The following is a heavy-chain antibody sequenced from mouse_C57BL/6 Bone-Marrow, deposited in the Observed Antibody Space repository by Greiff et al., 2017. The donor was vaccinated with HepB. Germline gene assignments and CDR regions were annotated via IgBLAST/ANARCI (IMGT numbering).Heavy chain of an antibody. CDR2: SRNKANDYTT. D-gene: IGHD2-4*01. V-gene: IGHV7-1*01. J-gene: IGHJ4*01. CDR1: GFTFSDFY. Sequence: EVMLVESGGGLVQSGRSLRLSCATSGFTFSDFYMEWVRQAPGKGLEWIAASRNKANDYTTEYSASVKGRFIVSRDTSQSILYLQMNALRAEDTAIYYCARDAGYDYDYYAMDYWGQGTSVTVSS. CDR3: ARDAGYDYDYYAMDY.